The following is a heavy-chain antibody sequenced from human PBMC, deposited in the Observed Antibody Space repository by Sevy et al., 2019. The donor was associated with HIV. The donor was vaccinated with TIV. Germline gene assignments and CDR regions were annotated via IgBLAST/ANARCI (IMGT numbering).Heavy chain of an antibody. Sequence: GGSLRLSCAASEFIFSIFGMHWVRQAPGKGLEWVAVISSDGSTKYYADSVKGRFTISRDNSKNTLYLQMNSLRNEDTALYYCAKDRDCYVSGSQLDYWGQGTLVTVSS. CDR2: ISSDGSTK. D-gene: IGHD3-10*01. V-gene: IGHV3-30*18. CDR1: EFIFSIFG. CDR3: AKDRDCYVSGSQLDY. J-gene: IGHJ4*02.